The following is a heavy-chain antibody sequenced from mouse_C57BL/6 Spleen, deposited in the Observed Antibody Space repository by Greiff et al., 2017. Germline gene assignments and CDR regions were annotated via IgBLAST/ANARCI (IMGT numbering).Heavy chain of an antibody. V-gene: IGHV1-69*01. CDR1: GYTFTSYW. D-gene: IGHD3-3*01. CDR3: ARPRGYYFDY. J-gene: IGHJ2*01. Sequence: QVQLQQPGAELVMPGASVKLSCKASGYTFTSYWMHWVKQRPGQGLEWIGEIDPSDSYTNYNQKFKGKSTLTVDKSSSTAYMQLSSLTSEDSAVYYCARPRGYYFDYWGQGTTLTVSS. CDR2: IDPSDSYT.